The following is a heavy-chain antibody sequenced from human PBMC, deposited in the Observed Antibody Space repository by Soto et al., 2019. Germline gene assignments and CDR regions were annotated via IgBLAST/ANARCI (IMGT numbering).Heavy chain of an antibody. Sequence: SETLSLTCTVSGGSISSNYWTWIRQPPGKGLEWMGDVYNSGSTNYNTSLKSRVTISEDTSKGQFSLKVNSMAAADTAVYYCARYRREAVAGYTLDNWGQGILVTVSS. J-gene: IGHJ4*02. CDR1: GGSISSNY. CDR2: VYNSGST. D-gene: IGHD6-13*01. V-gene: IGHV4-59*01. CDR3: ARYRREAVAGYTLDN.